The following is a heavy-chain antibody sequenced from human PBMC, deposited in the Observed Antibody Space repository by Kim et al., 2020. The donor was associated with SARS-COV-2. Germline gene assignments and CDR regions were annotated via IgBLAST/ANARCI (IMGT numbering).Heavy chain of an antibody. Sequence: SETLSLTCTVSGGSISSSSYYWGWIRQPPGKGLEWIGSIYYSGSTYYNPSLKSRVTISVDTSKNQFSLKLSSVTAADTAVYYCARQTYYDFWSGYSIIYYFDYWGQGTLVTVSS. CDR1: GGSISSSSYY. J-gene: IGHJ4*02. CDR3: ARQTYYDFWSGYSIIYYFDY. CDR2: IYYSGST. V-gene: IGHV4-39*01. D-gene: IGHD3-3*01.